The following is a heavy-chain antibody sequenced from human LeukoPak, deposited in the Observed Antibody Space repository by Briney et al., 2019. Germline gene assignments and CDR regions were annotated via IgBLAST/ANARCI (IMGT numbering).Heavy chain of an antibody. CDR3: ARNLGEAYFDY. CDR1: GFTFSNYG. CDR2: ISGTGGST. V-gene: IGHV3-23*01. Sequence: PGGSLRLSCAASGFTFSNYGMSWVRQAPGKGLEWISGISGTGGSTYYADSVKGRFTISRDSAKNSLYLQMNSLRAEDTAVYYCARNLGEAYFDYWGQGTLVTVSS. J-gene: IGHJ4*02. D-gene: IGHD7-27*01.